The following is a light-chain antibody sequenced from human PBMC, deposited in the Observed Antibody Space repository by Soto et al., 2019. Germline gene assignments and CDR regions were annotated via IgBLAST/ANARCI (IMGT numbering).Light chain of an antibody. J-gene: IGLJ3*02. CDR1: SSNIGAGYY. Sequence: QSVLTQPPSVSGAPGQRVTISCTGSSSNIGAGYYVHWYQQVPGTAPKLLIYANTNRPSGVPDRFSGSRSDTSDSLAITGLQAEDEADYYCQAYDGSLNGWVFGGGTKLTVL. CDR3: QAYDGSLNGWV. CDR2: ANT. V-gene: IGLV1-40*01.